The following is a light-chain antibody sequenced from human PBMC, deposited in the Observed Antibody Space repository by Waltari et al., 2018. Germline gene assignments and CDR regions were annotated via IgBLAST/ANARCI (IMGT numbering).Light chain of an antibody. CDR2: AAS. V-gene: IGKV1-39*01. Sequence: DIQMTQSSSSLSASVGDRVTIPCRASQSISSYLNWYQQKPGKAPKLLIYAASSLQSGVPARFRGSGSGADVNLTISSLQPEDVATYYGQQSYSTPWTFGQGTKVEIK. CDR1: QSISSY. CDR3: QQSYSTPWT. J-gene: IGKJ1*01.